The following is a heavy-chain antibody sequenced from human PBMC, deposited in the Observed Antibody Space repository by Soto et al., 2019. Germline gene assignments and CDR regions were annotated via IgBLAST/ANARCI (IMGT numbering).Heavy chain of an antibody. J-gene: IGHJ6*02. D-gene: IGHD3-10*01. CDR1: GFTFDLNG. V-gene: IGHV3-30-3*01. CDR2: ISYDGSDK. CDR3: ARDRGAGRENYFGMDV. Sequence: QMQLVESGGGVVQPGRSLRLSCVASGFTFDLNGLHWVRQAPGKGLEWVTVISYDGSDKYYADSLKGRVTVSRDNSKNTLYLHMGSLRTEDTAIYYCARDRGAGRENYFGMDVGGQGTTVTFSS.